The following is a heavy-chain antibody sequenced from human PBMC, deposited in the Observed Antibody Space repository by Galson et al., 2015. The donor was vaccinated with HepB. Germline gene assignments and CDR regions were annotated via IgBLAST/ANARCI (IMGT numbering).Heavy chain of an antibody. CDR3: ARSTISGYGLDV. CDR1: GYILTKYA. V-gene: IGHV7-4-1*02. D-gene: IGHD5/OR15-5a*01. J-gene: IGHJ6*02. Sequence: SVKVSCKASGYILTKYAINWVRQAPGQGLEWMGWINTNTGNPTYAQAFTGRFVFSLDTSVSTTYLQINNLKAEDTAIYYCARSTISGYGLDVWGLGTTVTVSS. CDR2: INTNTGNP.